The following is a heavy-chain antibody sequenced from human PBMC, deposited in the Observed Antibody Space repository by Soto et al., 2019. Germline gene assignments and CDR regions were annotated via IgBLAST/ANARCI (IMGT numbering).Heavy chain of an antibody. CDR3: ARSLYSGSPRAYYGMDV. CDR1: GGTFSSYA. Sequence: QVQLVQSGAEVKKPGSSVKVSCKASGGTFSSYAISWVRQAPGQGLEWMGGIIPIFGTANYAQKFQGRVTITADESTSTAYMELSSLRSEDTAVYYCARSLYSGSPRAYYGMDVWGQGTTVTVSS. D-gene: IGHD1-26*01. J-gene: IGHJ6*02. V-gene: IGHV1-69*12. CDR2: IIPIFGTA.